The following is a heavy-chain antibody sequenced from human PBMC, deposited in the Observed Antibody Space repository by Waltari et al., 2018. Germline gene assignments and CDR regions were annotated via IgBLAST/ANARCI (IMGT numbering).Heavy chain of an antibody. CDR1: GFSISGYW. Sequence: EVQLVESGGGLIQPGGSLRLSCAASGFSISGYWMHWVRLPPGKGLVWGSRIHSDGRSTSYVDSVRGRFTVSRDNAKNTVYLQMNSLRADDTGVYFCARDGLGSSHDYWGQGTLVTVSS. D-gene: IGHD6-6*01. CDR2: IHSDGRST. V-gene: IGHV3-74*01. CDR3: ARDGLGSSHDY. J-gene: IGHJ4*02.